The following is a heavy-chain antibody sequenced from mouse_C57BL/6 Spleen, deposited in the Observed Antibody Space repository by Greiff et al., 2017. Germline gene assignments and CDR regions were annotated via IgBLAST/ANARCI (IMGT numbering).Heavy chain of an antibody. V-gene: IGHV1-9*01. D-gene: IGHD3-3*01. CDR2: ILPGSGST. CDR3: ARYRNGKGYYAMDY. J-gene: IGHJ4*01. CDR1: GYTFTGYW. Sequence: VQGVESGAELMKPGASVKLSCKATGYTFTGYWIEWVKQRPGHGLEWIGEILPGSGSTNYNEKFKGRATFTADTSSNTAYMQLSSLTTVDSAVYDCARYRNGKGYYAMDYWGQGTSVTVSS.